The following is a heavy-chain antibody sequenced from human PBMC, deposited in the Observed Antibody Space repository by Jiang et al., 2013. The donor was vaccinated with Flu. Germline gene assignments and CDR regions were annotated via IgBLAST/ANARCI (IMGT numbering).Heavy chain of an antibody. D-gene: IGHD5-12*01. CDR3: ARVEYSGRWRAFDP. CDR2: IKANNGGT. J-gene: IGHJ5*02. Sequence: AXVKKPGASVKVSCNLLVTPSPTTIYDWVRQAPGQGLEWMGWIKANNGGTDYAQKFQGRVTMTRDTSITTAYMELSSLRSDDTAVYFCARVEYSGRWRAFDPWGQGTLVTVSS. V-gene: IGHV1-2*02. CDR1: VTPSPTT.